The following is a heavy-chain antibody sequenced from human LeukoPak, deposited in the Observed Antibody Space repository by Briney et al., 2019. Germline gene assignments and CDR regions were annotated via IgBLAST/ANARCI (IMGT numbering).Heavy chain of an antibody. Sequence: GGSLRLSCAASGFTFSDYYMSWIRQAPGKGLEWVSYISSSGSTIYYADSVKGRFTIPRDNAKNSLYLQMNSLRAEDTAVYYCASHSSGWSTHAFDIWGQGTMVTVSS. D-gene: IGHD6-19*01. J-gene: IGHJ3*02. V-gene: IGHV3-11*01. CDR3: ASHSSGWSTHAFDI. CDR1: GFTFSDYY. CDR2: ISSSGSTI.